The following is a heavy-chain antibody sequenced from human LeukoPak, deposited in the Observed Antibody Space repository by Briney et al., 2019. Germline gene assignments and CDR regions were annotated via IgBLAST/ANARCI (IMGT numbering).Heavy chain of an antibody. CDR2: ISSSSSYI. V-gene: IGHV3-21*01. CDR3: ARGPIVGATLDY. Sequence: GGSLRLSCAASGFTFSSYSMNWVRQAPGKGLEWVSSISSSSSYIYYADSVKGRFTISRDNAKNSLYLQMNSLRAEDTAVYYCARGPIVGATLDYWGQGTLVTVSS. D-gene: IGHD1-26*01. J-gene: IGHJ4*02. CDR1: GFTFSSYS.